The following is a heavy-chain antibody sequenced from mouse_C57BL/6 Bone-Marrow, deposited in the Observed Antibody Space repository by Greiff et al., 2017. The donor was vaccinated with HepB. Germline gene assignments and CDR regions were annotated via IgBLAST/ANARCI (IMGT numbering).Heavy chain of an antibody. J-gene: IGHJ3*01. CDR3: AREGLRFAY. CDR2: IYPRSGNT. Sequence: VQRVESGAELARPGASVKLSCKASGYTFTSYGISWVKQRTGQGLEWIGEIYPRSGNTYYNEKFKGKATLTADKSSSTAYMELRSLTSEDSAVYVCAREGLRFAYWGQGTLVTVSA. V-gene: IGHV1-81*01. CDR1: GYTFTSYG.